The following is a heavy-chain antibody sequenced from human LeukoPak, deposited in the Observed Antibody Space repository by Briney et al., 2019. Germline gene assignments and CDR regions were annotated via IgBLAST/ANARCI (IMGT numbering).Heavy chain of an antibody. J-gene: IGHJ4*02. CDR1: GYTFTGYY. V-gene: IGHV1-2*02. Sequence: ASVKVPCKASGYTFTGYYMHWVRQAPGQGLEWMGWINPNSGGTNYAQKFQGRVTMTRDTSISTAYMELSRLRSDDTAVYYCAREDCSSTSCYALFGYWGQGTLVTVSS. CDR2: INPNSGGT. D-gene: IGHD2-2*01. CDR3: AREDCSSTSCYALFGY.